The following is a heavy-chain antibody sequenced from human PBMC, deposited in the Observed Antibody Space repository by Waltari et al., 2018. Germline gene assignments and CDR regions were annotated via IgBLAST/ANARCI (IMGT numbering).Heavy chain of an antibody. J-gene: IGHJ6*02. CDR3: ATELRNPYYYYGMDV. CDR1: GGTFSSYA. CDR2: ISPIFGTA. V-gene: IGHV1-69*08. D-gene: IGHD1-7*01. Sequence: QVQLVQSGAEVKKPGSSVKVSCKASGGTFSSYAISWVRQAPGQGLEWMGRISPIFGTANYAQKFQGRVTITADKSTSTAYMELSSLRSEDTAVYYCATELRNPYYYYGMDVWGQGTTVTVSS.